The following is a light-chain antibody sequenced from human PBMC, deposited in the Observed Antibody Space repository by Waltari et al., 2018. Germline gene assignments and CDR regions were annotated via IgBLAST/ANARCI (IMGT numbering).Light chain of an antibody. J-gene: IGKJ2*01. V-gene: IGKV1-16*02. Sequence: DIQMTQSPSSLSASVGDRVTITCRASQSISNYVAWFQQKPGKAPKSLIYAASSLQNGVPSKFSGSGSGTAFTLTVNSLQPEDFATYFCLQYYNYQYTFGQGTTLEIK. CDR1: QSISNY. CDR3: LQYYNYQYT. CDR2: AAS.